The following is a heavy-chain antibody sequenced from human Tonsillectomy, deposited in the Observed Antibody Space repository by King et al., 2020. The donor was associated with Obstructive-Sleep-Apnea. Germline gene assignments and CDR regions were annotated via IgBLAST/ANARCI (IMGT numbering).Heavy chain of an antibody. CDR1: GFTFSTYA. CDR2: ISYDGSNK. J-gene: IGHJ4*02. D-gene: IGHD1-26*01. V-gene: IGHV3-30*04. CDR3: ARDLIFRYSGTPPIDTPIDY. Sequence: VQLVESGGGVVQPGRSLRLSCAASGFTFSTYAMHWVRQAPGKGLEWVAVISYDGSNKYYADSVKGRFTISRDNSMNTLYLQMNSLRAEDTAVFYCARDLIFRYSGTPPIDTPIDYWGQGTLVPVSS.